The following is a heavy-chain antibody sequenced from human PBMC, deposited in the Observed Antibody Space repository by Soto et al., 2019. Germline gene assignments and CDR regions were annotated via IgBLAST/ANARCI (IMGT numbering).Heavy chain of an antibody. CDR3: AIGYCSSTSCPDFDY. J-gene: IGHJ4*02. CDR1: GYTFTSYG. D-gene: IGHD2-2*01. CDR2: ISAYNGNT. V-gene: IGHV1-18*01. Sequence: ASVKVSCKASGYTFTSYGISWVRQAPGQGLEWMGWISAYNGNTNYAQKLQGRVTMTTDTSTSTAYMELRSLRSDDTPVYYCAIGYCSSTSCPDFDYWGQGTLVTVSS.